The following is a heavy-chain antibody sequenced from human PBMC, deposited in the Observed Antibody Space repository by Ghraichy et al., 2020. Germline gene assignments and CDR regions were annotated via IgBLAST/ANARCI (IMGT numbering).Heavy chain of an antibody. J-gene: IGHJ4*02. D-gene: IGHD2-2*01. CDR1: GGTFSSYA. CDR2: IIPIFGTA. V-gene: IGHV1-69*13. Sequence: SVKVSCKASGGTFSSYAISWVRQAPGQGLEWMGGIIPIFGTANYAQKFQGRVTITADESTSTAYMELSSLRSEDTAVYYCASTYCSSTSCLFDYWGQGTLVTVSS. CDR3: ASTYCSSTSCLFDY.